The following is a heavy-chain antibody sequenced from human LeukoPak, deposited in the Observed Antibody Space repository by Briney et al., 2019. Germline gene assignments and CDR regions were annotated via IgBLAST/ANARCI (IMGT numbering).Heavy chain of an antibody. D-gene: IGHD2-15*01. CDR3: ARGRIGYCSGGRCYWFDP. Sequence: GASVTVSFKASGYTFTSYDINWVRQATGQGLEWMGCRNPNSGNTGYAQKFQGSVTMTRTTSISPAYMELSSLRSEDAAVYYCARGRIGYCSGGRCYWFDPWGQGTLVTVSS. V-gene: IGHV1-8*01. CDR1: GYTFTSYD. CDR2: RNPNSGNT. J-gene: IGHJ5*02.